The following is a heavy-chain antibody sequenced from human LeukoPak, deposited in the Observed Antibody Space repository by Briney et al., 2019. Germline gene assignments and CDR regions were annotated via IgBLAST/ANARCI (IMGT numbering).Heavy chain of an antibody. J-gene: IGHJ1*01. D-gene: IGHD6-13*01. CDR3: ANHYSSSSWPEYFQH. CDR1: GYTFTSYA. Sequence: ASVKVSCKASGYTFTSYAMHWVRQAPGQRLEWMGWINAGNGNTKYSQKFQGRVTITRDTSASTAYMELSSLRSEDTAVYYCANHYSSSSWPEYFQHWGQGTPVTVSS. V-gene: IGHV1-3*01. CDR2: INAGNGNT.